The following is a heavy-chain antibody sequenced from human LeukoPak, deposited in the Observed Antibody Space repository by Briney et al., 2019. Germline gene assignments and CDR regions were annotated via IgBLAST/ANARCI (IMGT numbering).Heavy chain of an antibody. CDR1: GYTFTNYY. CDR3: ARSVGATKIPVRFDY. Sequence: VASVKVSCKASGYTFTNYYLHWVRQAPGQGLEWMGMINPGGGTTTYAQKFQGRVTMTRDTSTSTVYMELSALRSEDRDVFYCARSVGATKIPVRFDYWGQGTLVTVS. V-gene: IGHV1-46*01. J-gene: IGHJ4*02. D-gene: IGHD1-26*01. CDR2: INPGGGTT.